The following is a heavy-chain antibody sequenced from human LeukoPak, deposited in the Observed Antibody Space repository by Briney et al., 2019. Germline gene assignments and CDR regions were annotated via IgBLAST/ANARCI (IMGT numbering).Heavy chain of an antibody. Sequence: PGGSLRLSCAASGFTVSTYYITWVRQAPGKGLERVSVIYSGGSTYYADSVKGRFTVSRDNSKNTLYLQMNSLRAEDTAMYYCARGLGYCTSTTCLLPFDYWGQGTLVTVSS. CDR3: ARGLGYCTSTTCLLPFDY. J-gene: IGHJ4*02. V-gene: IGHV3-53*01. CDR2: IYSGGST. CDR1: GFTVSTYY. D-gene: IGHD2-2*01.